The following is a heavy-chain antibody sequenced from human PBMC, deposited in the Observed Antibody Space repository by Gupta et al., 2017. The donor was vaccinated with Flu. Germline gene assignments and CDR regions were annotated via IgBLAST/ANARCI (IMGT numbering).Heavy chain of an antibody. CDR2: IDYNGSA. J-gene: IGHJ4*02. CDR1: SSTTYY. D-gene: IGHD5-12*01. CDR3: ARHASRDGYNFPGY. V-gene: IGHV4-39*01. Sequence: SSTTYYWGWVRQPPGKGLEGIGSIDYNGSAFYNPSLKSRLTRSVDTSKNQFSLKLSAVTAADTAVYYWARHASRDGYNFPGYWGQGTLVTVSS.